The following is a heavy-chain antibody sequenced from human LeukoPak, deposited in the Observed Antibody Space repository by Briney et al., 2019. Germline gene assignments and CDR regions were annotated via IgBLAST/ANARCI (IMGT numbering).Heavy chain of an antibody. Sequence: ASVKVSCKSSGYTFTAYAMHWVRQAPGQGLEWMGWITPSDGANYAQKFQGRVTMTRDTSMSTAYMDLNRLTSDDTAVYFCARGYCTGGRCSGAWFDPWGQGTLVTVSS. CDR3: ARGYCTGGRCSGAWFDP. V-gene: IGHV1-2*02. D-gene: IGHD2-8*02. CDR1: GYTFTAYA. CDR2: ITPSDGA. J-gene: IGHJ5*02.